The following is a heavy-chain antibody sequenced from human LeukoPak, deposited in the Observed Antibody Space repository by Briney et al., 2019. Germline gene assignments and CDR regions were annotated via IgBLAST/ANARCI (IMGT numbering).Heavy chain of an antibody. J-gene: IGHJ4*02. CDR3: ARAATYYYDSSGYYRY. Sequence: PGGSLRLSCAASGFTFSSYSMNWVRQAPGKGLEWVSYISSSSSTIYYADSVKGRFTISRDNAKNSLYLQMNSLRAEDTAVYYCARAATYYYDSSGYYRYWGQGTLVTVSS. V-gene: IGHV3-48*04. CDR2: ISSSSSTI. CDR1: GFTFSSYS. D-gene: IGHD3-22*01.